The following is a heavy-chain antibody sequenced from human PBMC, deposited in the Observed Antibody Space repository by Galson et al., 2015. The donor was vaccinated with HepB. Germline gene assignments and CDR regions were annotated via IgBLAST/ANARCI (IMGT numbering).Heavy chain of an antibody. CDR3: AKDRGKGSLEWLSLSLRYYYYGMDV. Sequence: SLRLSCAASGFIFSDAWMNWVRQAPGKGLEWVAVISYDGSNKYYADSVKGRFTISRDNSKNTLYLQMNSLRAENTAVYHCAKDRGKGSLEWLSLSLRYYYYGMDVWGQGTTVTVSS. D-gene: IGHD3-3*01. V-gene: IGHV3-30*18. J-gene: IGHJ6*02. CDR1: GFIFSDAW. CDR2: ISYDGSNK.